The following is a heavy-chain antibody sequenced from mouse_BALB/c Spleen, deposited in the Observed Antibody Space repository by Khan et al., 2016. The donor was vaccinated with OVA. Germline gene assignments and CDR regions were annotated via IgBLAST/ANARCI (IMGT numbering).Heavy chain of an antibody. CDR3: AIYHGYFDV. CDR1: GYSFTGYY. V-gene: IGHV1-26*01. Sequence: EVQLQESGPDLVKPGASMKISCKASGYSFTGYYIHWVKQSHGKSLEWIGRVNPNNGGTSYNQKFKGKAILTVDKSSNTAYMELRSLTPEDSAVYSCAIYHGYFDVWGAGTTVTVSS. J-gene: IGHJ1*01. D-gene: IGHD1-1*01. CDR2: VNPNNGGT.